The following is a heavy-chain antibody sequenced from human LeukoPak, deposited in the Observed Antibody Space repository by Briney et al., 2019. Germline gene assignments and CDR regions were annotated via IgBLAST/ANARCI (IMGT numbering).Heavy chain of an antibody. CDR2: INHSGST. V-gene: IGHV4-34*01. CDR1: GVSFSGYY. J-gene: IGHJ4*02. D-gene: IGHD5-18*01. CDR3: AVAGYGRRLDY. Sequence: SETLSLTCAVYGVSFSGYYWNWIRQPPGEGLEWIGEINHSGSTNYNPSLKSRVTISVDTSKNQFSLKLRFVTAADTAVYYCAVAGYGRRLDYWGQGTLVTVSS.